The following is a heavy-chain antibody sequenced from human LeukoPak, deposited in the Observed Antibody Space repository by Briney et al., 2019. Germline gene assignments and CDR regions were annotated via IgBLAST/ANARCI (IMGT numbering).Heavy chain of an antibody. Sequence: GGSLRLSCAASGFTFSSTWMHWFRQAPGKGLVWVSRIHSDGSSTIYADSVKGRFTISRDNSKNTLYLRMNSLRAEDTAVYYCAKVLSEGYTYGTWGQGTLVTVSS. CDR2: IHSDGSST. V-gene: IGHV3-74*01. CDR3: AKVLSEGYTYGT. J-gene: IGHJ5*02. CDR1: GFTFSSTW. D-gene: IGHD5-18*01.